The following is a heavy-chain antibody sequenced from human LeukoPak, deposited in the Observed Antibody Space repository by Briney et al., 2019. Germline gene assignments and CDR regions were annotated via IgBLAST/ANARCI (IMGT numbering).Heavy chain of an antibody. CDR2: ISSSSSYI. D-gene: IGHD3-22*01. J-gene: IGHJ4*02. Sequence: GGSLRLSCAASGFTFSSYSMNWVRQAPGKGLEWVSSISSSSSYIYYADSVKGRFTISRDNAKNSLYLHINSLRAEDTAVYYCARDPPYYYDSSGPEYWGQGTLVTVSS. V-gene: IGHV3-21*01. CDR3: ARDPPYYYDSSGPEY. CDR1: GFTFSSYS.